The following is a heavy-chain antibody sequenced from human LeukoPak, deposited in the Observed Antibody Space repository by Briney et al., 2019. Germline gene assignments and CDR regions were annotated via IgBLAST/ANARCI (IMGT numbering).Heavy chain of an antibody. CDR1: GYTFADNY. J-gene: IGHJ4*02. CDR2: INPNNGGT. D-gene: IGHD6-13*01. Sequence: ASVKVSCKASGYTFADNYIHWVRQAPGQGLEWMGWINPNNGGTKYAQKFRGRVTMTRDTSTGTVYMELSRLRSDDTAVYYCARTLYIAAAPGGFDYWGQGTLVTVSS. V-gene: IGHV1-2*02. CDR3: ARTLYIAAAPGGFDY.